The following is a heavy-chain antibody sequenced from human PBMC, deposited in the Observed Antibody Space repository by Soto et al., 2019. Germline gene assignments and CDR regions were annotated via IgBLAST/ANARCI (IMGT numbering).Heavy chain of an antibody. CDR2: IRNGGNNI. J-gene: IGHJ3*02. Sequence: GGSLRLSCAASGFTFSSYSMNWVRQAPGKGLEWVTYIRNGGNNIYSAVSVRGRFTISRDNSKNTLYVQMNNLRVEDTAIYYCAKDLSSNDYDSRDDGFDIWGQGTMVTVSS. D-gene: IGHD3-22*01. V-gene: IGHV3-48*01. CDR3: AKDLSSNDYDSRDDGFDI. CDR1: GFTFSSYS.